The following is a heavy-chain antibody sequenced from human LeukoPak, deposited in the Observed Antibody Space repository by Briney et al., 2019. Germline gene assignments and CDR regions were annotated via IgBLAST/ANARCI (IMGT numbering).Heavy chain of an antibody. CDR3: ARDEPTVTTGPPVGS. CDR2: ISWNSDNI. CDR1: GFTFDDYA. J-gene: IGHJ4*02. D-gene: IGHD4-17*01. V-gene: IGHV3-9*01. Sequence: PGGSLRLSCAASGFTFDDYAMHWVRQAPGKGLEWVSGISWNSDNIAYADSVKGRFTISRDNAKNTLYLQMNSLRVEDTAVYYCARDEPTVTTGPPVGSWGQGTLVTVSS.